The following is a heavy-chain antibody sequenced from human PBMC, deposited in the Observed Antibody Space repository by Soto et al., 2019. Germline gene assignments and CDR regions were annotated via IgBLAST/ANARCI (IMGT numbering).Heavy chain of an antibody. CDR2: IIPILGIA. CDR3: ARAPDCGGDDDSEYCQH. J-gene: IGHJ1*01. D-gene: IGHD2-21*01. CDR1: GGTFSSYT. V-gene: IGHV1-69*02. Sequence: QVQLVQSGAEVKKPGSSVKVSCKASGGTFSSYTISWVRQAPGQGLEWMGRIIPILGIANYAQKFQGRVPIIADKSKSTADMELSSRRSEDTAVYYLARAPDCGGDDDSEYCQHWGQGTLFTVSS.